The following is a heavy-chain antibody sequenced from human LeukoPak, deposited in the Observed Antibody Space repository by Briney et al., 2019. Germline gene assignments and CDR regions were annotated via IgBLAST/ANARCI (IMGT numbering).Heavy chain of an antibody. D-gene: IGHD2-21*02. J-gene: IGHJ4*02. CDR1: GFTFSSYA. Sequence: GGSLRLSCAASGFTFSSYAMSWVRQAPGKGLEWVSAISGSGGSTYYADSVKGRFTISRDNSKNTLYLEMNSLRPEDTAVYYCARPFTTAFDYWGQGTLVTVSS. CDR2: ISGSGGST. CDR3: ARPFTTAFDY. V-gene: IGHV3-23*01.